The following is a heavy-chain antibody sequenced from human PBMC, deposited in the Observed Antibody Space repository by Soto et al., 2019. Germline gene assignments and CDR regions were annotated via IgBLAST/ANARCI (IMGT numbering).Heavy chain of an antibody. J-gene: IGHJ5*02. V-gene: IGHV4-59*01. Sequence: SETLSLTCTVSGGSISSYYWSWIRQPPGKGLEWIGYIYYSGSTNYNPSLKSRVTISVDTSKNQFSLKLSSVTAADTAVYYCARGAPNYYGSGSFWWFDPWGQGTLVTVSS. CDR3: ARGAPNYYGSGSFWWFDP. CDR2: IYYSGST. D-gene: IGHD3-10*01. CDR1: GGSISSYY.